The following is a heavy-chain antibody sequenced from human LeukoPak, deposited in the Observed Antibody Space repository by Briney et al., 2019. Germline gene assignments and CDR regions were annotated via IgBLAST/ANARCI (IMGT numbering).Heavy chain of an antibody. CDR3: IYDSSGYYPDY. CDR2: INPSGGST. J-gene: IGHJ4*02. Sequence: ASVKVSCKASGYTFTSYAMNWVRQAPGQGLEWMGIINPSGGSTSYAQKFQGRVTMTRGTSTSTVYMELSSLRSEDTAVYYCIYDSSGYYPDYWGQGTLVTVSS. V-gene: IGHV1-46*01. D-gene: IGHD3-22*01. CDR1: GYTFTSYA.